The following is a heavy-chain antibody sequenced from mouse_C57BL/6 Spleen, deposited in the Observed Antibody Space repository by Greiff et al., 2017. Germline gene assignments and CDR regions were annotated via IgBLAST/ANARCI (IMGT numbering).Heavy chain of an antibody. J-gene: IGHJ1*03. V-gene: IGHV1-18*01. Sequence: EVQLQQSGPELVKPGASVKIPCKASGYTFTDYNMDWVKQSHGKSLEWIGDINPNNGGTIYNQKFKGKATLTVDKSSSTAYMELRSLTSEDTAVYYCARRVEVFTTVVYWYFDVWGTGTTVTVSS. D-gene: IGHD1-1*01. CDR1: GYTFTDYN. CDR2: INPNNGGT. CDR3: ARRVEVFTTVVYWYFDV.